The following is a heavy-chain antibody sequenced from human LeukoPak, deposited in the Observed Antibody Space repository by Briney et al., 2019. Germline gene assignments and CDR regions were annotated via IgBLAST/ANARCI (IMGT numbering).Heavy chain of an antibody. Sequence: GGSLRLSCSASGFTFSSYGMHWVRQAPGKGLEYVSAISSNGGSTYHADSVKGRFTISRDNSKNTLYLQMSSLRAEDTAVYYCVKESGEYYFDYWGQGTLVTVSS. CDR1: GFTFSSYG. CDR3: VKESGEYYFDY. V-gene: IGHV3-64D*06. CDR2: ISSNGGST. J-gene: IGHJ4*02. D-gene: IGHD3-16*01.